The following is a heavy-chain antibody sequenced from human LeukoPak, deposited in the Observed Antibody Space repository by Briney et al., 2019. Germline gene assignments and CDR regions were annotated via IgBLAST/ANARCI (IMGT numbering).Heavy chain of an antibody. Sequence: ASVKVSCKASGGTFSSYAISWVRQAPGQGLEWLGGIIPIFGTANYAQKFQGRVTITADESTSTAYMELSSLRSEDTAVYYCAFTYYYDSSGYYQLDYWGQGTLVTVSS. CDR3: AFTYYYDSSGYYQLDY. V-gene: IGHV1-69*13. J-gene: IGHJ4*02. CDR1: GGTFSSYA. D-gene: IGHD3-22*01. CDR2: IIPIFGTA.